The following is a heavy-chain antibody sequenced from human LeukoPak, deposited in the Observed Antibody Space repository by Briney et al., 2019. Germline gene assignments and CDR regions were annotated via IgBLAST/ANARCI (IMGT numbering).Heavy chain of an antibody. V-gene: IGHV3-30-3*01. J-gene: IGHJ4*02. CDR1: GFTFCSYA. CDR2: ISYDGSNK. D-gene: IGHD6-19*01. CDR3: ARAGESSGWYEDYFDY. Sequence: GGSLRLSCAASGFTFCSYAMHWVRQAPGKGLEWVAVISYDGSNKYYADSVKGRFTISRDNSKNTLSLQMNRLRAEDTAVYYCARAGESSGWYEDYFDYWGQGALVTVSS.